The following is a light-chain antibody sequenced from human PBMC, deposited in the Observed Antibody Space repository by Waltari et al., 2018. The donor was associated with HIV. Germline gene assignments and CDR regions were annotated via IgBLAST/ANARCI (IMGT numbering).Light chain of an antibody. CDR1: SPHLRSHY. Sequence: QSVLTQPPSASGTAGQSVSRSCSGSSPHLRSHYVYWYQQLPGTAPKLLIYRNNQRPSGVPDRFSGFKSGTSASLAISVLRSEDEADYYCAAWDDNLSGWVFGGGSKLTIL. J-gene: IGLJ3*02. CDR3: AAWDDNLSGWV. CDR2: RNN. V-gene: IGLV1-47*01.